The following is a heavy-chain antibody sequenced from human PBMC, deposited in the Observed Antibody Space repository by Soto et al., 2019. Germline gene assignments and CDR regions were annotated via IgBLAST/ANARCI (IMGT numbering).Heavy chain of an antibody. J-gene: IGHJ4*02. CDR1: GFTFDNCG. D-gene: IGHD2-15*01. CDR3: VQGRYPTMATPLDH. Sequence: EVQLVESGGGLVQPGRSLSLSCAASGFTFDNCGMHWVRQAPGKGLEWVAGISWDSSTIGYADAVKGRLIISRDDAKNSLYLQLDSLRGEDTAMYYCVQGRYPTMATPLDHWGQGTQVIVSS. V-gene: IGHV3-9*01. CDR2: ISWDSSTI.